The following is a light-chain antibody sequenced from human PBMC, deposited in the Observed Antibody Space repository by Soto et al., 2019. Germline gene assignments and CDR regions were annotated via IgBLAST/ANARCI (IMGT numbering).Light chain of an antibody. V-gene: IGLV3-1*01. Sequence: SYELTQPPSVSASPGQTASITCSGDKLGDKYASWYQQKPGQSPVLVIFQDTKRPSGIPERFSGSNSGNTATLTISGTQALDEADYYCQAWDSTTAVFGTGTKVTVL. J-gene: IGLJ1*01. CDR2: QDT. CDR3: QAWDSTTAV. CDR1: KLGDKY.